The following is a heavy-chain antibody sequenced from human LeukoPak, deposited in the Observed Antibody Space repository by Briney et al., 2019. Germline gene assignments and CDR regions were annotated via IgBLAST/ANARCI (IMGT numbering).Heavy chain of an antibody. D-gene: IGHD2-15*01. Sequence: KSGGSLRLSCAASGFTFGAYTINWVRQAPGKGLEWVSCIFSRSESILYADSVKGRFTVSRDNAKNSLYLQMDSPRVEDTAVYYCARDFFHSGASRPFDYWGQGTLVTVSS. CDR3: ARDFFHSGASRPFDY. CDR2: IFSRSESI. CDR1: GFTFGAYT. V-gene: IGHV3-21*01. J-gene: IGHJ4*02.